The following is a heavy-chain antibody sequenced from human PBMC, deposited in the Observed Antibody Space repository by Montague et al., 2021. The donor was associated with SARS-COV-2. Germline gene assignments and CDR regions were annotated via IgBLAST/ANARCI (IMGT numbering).Heavy chain of an antibody. D-gene: IGHD5-24*01. V-gene: IGHV6-1*01. Sequence: CAISGDSVSSNSATWNWVRQSPSRGLEWLGRTYYRSKWYNDYAVSVRGRVTINPYTSKSQFSLQLNSVTPEDTAIYYCTSGRERNYRVMDVWGRGTTVTVSS. CDR3: TSGRERNYRVMDV. CDR2: TYYRSKWYN. J-gene: IGHJ6*02. CDR1: GDSVSSNSAT.